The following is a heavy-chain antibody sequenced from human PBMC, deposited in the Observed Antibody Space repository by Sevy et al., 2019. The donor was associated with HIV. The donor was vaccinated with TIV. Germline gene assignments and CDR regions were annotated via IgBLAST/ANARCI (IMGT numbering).Heavy chain of an antibody. CDR3: AKAGRLYYDFWSGYFEGEGGVGFDY. J-gene: IGHJ4*02. CDR1: GFTFSSYA. Sequence: GGSLRLSCAASGFTFSSYAMSWVRQAPGKGLEWVSAISGSGGSTYYADSVKGRFTISRDNSKNTLYLQMNSLRAEDTAVYYCAKAGRLYYDFWSGYFEGEGGVGFDYWGQGTLVTVSS. CDR2: ISGSGGST. V-gene: IGHV3-23*01. D-gene: IGHD3-3*01.